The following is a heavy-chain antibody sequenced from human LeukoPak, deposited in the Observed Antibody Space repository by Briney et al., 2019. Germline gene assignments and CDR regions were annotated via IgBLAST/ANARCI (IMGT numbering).Heavy chain of an antibody. V-gene: IGHV3-30*02. CDR1: GFTLSSYG. Sequence: PGGSLRLSCAASGFTLSSYGMHWVRQAPGKGLEWVAFIRYDGSNKYYADSVKGRFTISRDNSKNTLYLQMNSLRAEDTAVYYCAKDPSPPKVWFGESTTGTNWGQGTLVTVSS. CDR3: AKDPSPPKVWFGESTTGTN. D-gene: IGHD3-10*01. J-gene: IGHJ4*02. CDR2: IRYDGSNK.